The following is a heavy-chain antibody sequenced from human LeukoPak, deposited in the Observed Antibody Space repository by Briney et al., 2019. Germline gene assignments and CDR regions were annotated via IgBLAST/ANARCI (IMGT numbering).Heavy chain of an antibody. J-gene: IGHJ4*02. V-gene: IGHV4-39*07. D-gene: IGHD4-17*01. CDR3: ARDHGDYSFDY. CDR2: INHSGST. Sequence: SETLSLTCTVSGGSISSSNYYWGWIRQPPGKGLEWIGEINHSGSTTYNPSLKSRVIIAVDTSKNQFSLKLTSVTAADTAVYYCARDHGDYSFDYWGQGTLVTVSS. CDR1: GGSISSSNYY.